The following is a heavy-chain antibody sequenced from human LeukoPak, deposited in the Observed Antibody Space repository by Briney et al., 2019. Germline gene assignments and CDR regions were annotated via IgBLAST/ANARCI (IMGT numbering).Heavy chain of an antibody. J-gene: IGHJ5*02. CDR3: ARAQTMTTVTRVWFDP. CDR1: GGTFSSYA. D-gene: IGHD4-11*01. Sequence: SVKVSCKASGGTFSSYAISWVRQAPGQGLEWMGGIIPIFGTANYAQKFQGRVTITTDESTSTAYMELSSLRSEDTAVYYCARAQTMTTVTRVWFDPWGQGTLVTVSS. CDR2: IIPIFGTA. V-gene: IGHV1-69*05.